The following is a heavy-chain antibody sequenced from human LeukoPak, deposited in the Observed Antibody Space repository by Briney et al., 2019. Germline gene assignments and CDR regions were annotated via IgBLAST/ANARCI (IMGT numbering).Heavy chain of an antibody. D-gene: IGHD3-3*01. V-gene: IGHV3-23*01. CDR3: AKDRQSGYYPWFDP. CDR2: ISGSGGST. CDR1: GFTFSSYW. J-gene: IGHJ5*02. Sequence: PGGSLRLSCAASGFTFSSYWMSWVRQAPGKGLEWVSAISGSGGSTYYADSVKGRFTISRDNSKNTLYLQMNSLRAEDTAVYYCAKDRQSGYYPWFDPWGQGTLVTVSS.